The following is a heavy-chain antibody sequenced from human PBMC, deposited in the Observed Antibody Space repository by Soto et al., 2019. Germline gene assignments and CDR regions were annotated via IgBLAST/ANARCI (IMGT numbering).Heavy chain of an antibody. D-gene: IGHD2-21*01. V-gene: IGHV4-31*11. CDR2: IYYIGTT. Sequence: CAVSGGSISSGGNYWSWIREHRGRGLEWIGYIYYIGTTYYNPSTKSRVNISCDTSENQFSLKLCSVSAADAAPYYCARCSLVVVPAPGFDPWGCGTAVTV. CDR3: ARCSLVVVPAPGFDP. J-gene: IGHJ5*02. CDR1: GGSISSGGNY.